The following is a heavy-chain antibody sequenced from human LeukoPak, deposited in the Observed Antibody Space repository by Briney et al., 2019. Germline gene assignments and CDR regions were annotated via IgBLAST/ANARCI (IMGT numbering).Heavy chain of an antibody. V-gene: IGHV3-64*01. Sequence: PGGSLRPSCAASGFTFSSYSMNWVRQAPGKGLEYLSAIRSNGDSTYNANSVKGRFTISRDNSKNTLYLHMGSLGPEDTAVYYCAKADNYGPPSPSVGVDFWGQGTLVIVSS. CDR3: AKADNYGPPSPSVGVDF. CDR1: GFTFSSYS. J-gene: IGHJ4*02. CDR2: IRSNGDST. D-gene: IGHD4-17*01.